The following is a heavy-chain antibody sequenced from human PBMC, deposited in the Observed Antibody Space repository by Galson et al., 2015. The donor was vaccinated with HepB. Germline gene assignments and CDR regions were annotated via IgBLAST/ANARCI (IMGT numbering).Heavy chain of an antibody. CDR3: ARGIAVAGTGNWFDP. D-gene: IGHD6-19*01. V-gene: IGHV1-3*01. J-gene: IGHJ5*02. CDR2: INAGNGNT. Sequence: SVKVSCKASGYTFTSYAMHWVRQAPGQRLGWMGWINAGNGNTKYSQKFQGRVTITRDTSASTAYMELSSLRSEDTAVYYCARGIAVAGTGNWFDPWGQGTLVTVSS. CDR1: GYTFTSYA.